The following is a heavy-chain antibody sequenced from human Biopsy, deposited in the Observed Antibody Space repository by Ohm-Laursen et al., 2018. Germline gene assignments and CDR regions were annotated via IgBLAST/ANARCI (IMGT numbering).Heavy chain of an antibody. V-gene: IGHV3-23*01. Sequence: SLRLSCAAFGVTLSGYAMNWVRQAPGKGLDWVSSIDSSAASTFYADSVKGRFTISRDNSKNTLFLQMNSLRAADTAIYYCASDLNGDPSAFDYWGQGTPVTVSS. D-gene: IGHD4-17*01. J-gene: IGHJ4*02. CDR2: IDSSAAST. CDR1: GVTLSGYA. CDR3: ASDLNGDPSAFDY.